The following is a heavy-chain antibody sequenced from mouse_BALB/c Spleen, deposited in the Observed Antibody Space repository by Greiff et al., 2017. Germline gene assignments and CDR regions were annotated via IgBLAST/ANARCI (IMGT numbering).Heavy chain of an antibody. V-gene: IGHV1S56*01. CDR1: GYTFTSYY. CDR2: IYPGNVNT. J-gene: IGHJ3*01. D-gene: IGHD2-3*01. Sequence: QVQLKESGPELVKPGASVRISCKASGYTFTSYYIHWVKQRPGQGLEWIGWIYPGNVNTKYNEKFKGKATLTADKSSSTAYMQLSSLTSEDSAVYFCASGDGYRFAYWGQGTLVTVSA. CDR3: ASGDGYRFAY.